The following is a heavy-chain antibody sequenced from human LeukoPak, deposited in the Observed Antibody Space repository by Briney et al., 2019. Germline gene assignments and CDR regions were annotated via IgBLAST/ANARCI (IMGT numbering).Heavy chain of an antibody. J-gene: IGHJ3*02. CDR1: GFTFSNAW. CDR3: TTDLNYDILTGSSDAFDI. V-gene: IGHV3-15*01. D-gene: IGHD3-9*01. CDR2: IKSKTDGGTT. Sequence: KTGGSLRLSCAASGFTFSNAWMSWVRQAPGKGLEWVGRIKSKTDGGTTDYAAPVKGRFTISRDDSKNTLYLQMNSLKTEDTAVYYCTTDLNYDILTGSSDAFDIWGQGTMVTVSS.